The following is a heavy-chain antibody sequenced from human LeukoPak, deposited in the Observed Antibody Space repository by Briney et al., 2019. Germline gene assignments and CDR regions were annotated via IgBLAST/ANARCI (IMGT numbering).Heavy chain of an antibody. CDR1: GFTFSSHW. D-gene: IGHD6-13*01. V-gene: IGHV3-74*01. J-gene: IGHJ4*02. CDR3: ARDLDSSWYLFDY. CDR2: IVNDGSGA. Sequence: PGGSLRLSCAASGFTFSSHWMHWVRQAPGKGLVWISRIVNDGSGATYVDSVKGRFTTSRDNAKNSLYLQMNSLRAEDTAVYYCARDLDSSWYLFDYWGQGTLVTVSS.